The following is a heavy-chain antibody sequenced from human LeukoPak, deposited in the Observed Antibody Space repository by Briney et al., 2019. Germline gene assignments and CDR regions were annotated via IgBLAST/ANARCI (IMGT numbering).Heavy chain of an antibody. CDR3: TRDQGVSSSFQ. V-gene: IGHV3-48*03. CDR2: ITGSGHII. CDR1: GFTFSKYE. J-gene: IGHJ4*02. Sequence: PGGSLRLSCAASGFTFSKYEMNWVRQAPGKGLEWVAYITGSGHIIYYADSVKGRFTISRDNAKNLLYLQMNSLRAEDTAVYYCTRDQGVSSSFQWGQGTLVTVSS. D-gene: IGHD6-6*01.